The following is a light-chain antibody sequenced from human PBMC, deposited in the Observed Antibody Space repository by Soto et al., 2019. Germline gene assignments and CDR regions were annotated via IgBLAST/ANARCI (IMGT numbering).Light chain of an antibody. CDR1: QSVTTS. V-gene: IGKV3-15*01. Sequence: EIVMTQSPATVSVFPGERATLSCRASQSVTTSVAWYQQKPGQAPKLLIYAASTRAKGISDRFSGSGSGTEFTLAISCLQSEDFAVYYCQQYIFRPWTFGQGTKVESK. CDR2: AAS. CDR3: QQYIFRPWT. J-gene: IGKJ1*01.